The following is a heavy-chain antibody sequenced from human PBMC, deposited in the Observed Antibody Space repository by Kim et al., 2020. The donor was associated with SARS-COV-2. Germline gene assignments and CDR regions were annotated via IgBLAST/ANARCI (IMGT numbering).Heavy chain of an antibody. J-gene: IGHJ6*04. CDR1: GDSLSSDYSA. V-gene: IGHV6-1*01. Sequence: SQTLSLTCGISGDSLSSDYSAWNWVRLSPSRGLEWLGRTYFRSRWFEDFAISVKGRVSISPDTSKNQFSLELNSVTPEDTAVYYCARGDYYGSDSYSEYYYGLDVWGKGTTVTVSS. CDR2: TYFRSRWFE. CDR3: ARGDYYGSDSYSEYYYGLDV. D-gene: IGHD3-10*01.